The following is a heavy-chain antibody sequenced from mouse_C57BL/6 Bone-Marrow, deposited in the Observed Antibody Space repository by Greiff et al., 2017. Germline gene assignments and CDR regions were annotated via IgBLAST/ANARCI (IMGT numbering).Heavy chain of an antibody. CDR2: IDPSDSYT. D-gene: IGHD2-2*01. CDR1: GYTFTSYW. V-gene: IGHV1-50*01. CDR3: ARGGWLRRRGYFDY. J-gene: IGHJ2*01. Sequence: QVQLQQPGAELVKPGASVKLSCKASGYTFTSYWMQWVKQRPGQGLEWIGEIDPSDSYTNYNQKFKGKATLTVDTSSSTAYMQLSSLTSEDSAVYYCARGGWLRRRGYFDYWGQGTTLTVSS.